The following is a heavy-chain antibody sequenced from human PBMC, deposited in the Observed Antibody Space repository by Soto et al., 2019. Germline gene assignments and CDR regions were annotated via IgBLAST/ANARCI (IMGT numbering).Heavy chain of an antibody. J-gene: IGHJ3*02. V-gene: IGHV1-46*01. Sequence: QVQLVQSGAEVKKPGASVKVSCKASGYTFTSYYMHWVRQAPGQGLEWMGIINPSGGSTSYAQKFQGRVTMTRDTSTSTVYMELSSLRSEDTAVYYCARDYYYDSSGYYFDAFDIWGQGTTVTVSS. CDR2: INPSGGST. CDR1: GYTFTSYY. CDR3: ARDYYYDSSGYYFDAFDI. D-gene: IGHD3-22*01.